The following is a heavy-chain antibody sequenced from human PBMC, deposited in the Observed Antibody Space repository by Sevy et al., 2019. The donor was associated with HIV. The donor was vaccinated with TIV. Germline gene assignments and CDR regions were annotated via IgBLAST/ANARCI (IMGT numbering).Heavy chain of an antibody. D-gene: IGHD3-3*01. CDR2: INPNSGGT. CDR1: GYTFTGYY. Sequence: ASVKVSCKASGYTFTGYYMHWVRQAPGQGLEWMGWINPNSGGTNYAQKFQGRVTMTRDTSISTAYMELSRLRSDDTAVYYCARDSKRITIFGVVIIWYYYYGMDVWGQGTTVTVSS. J-gene: IGHJ6*02. CDR3: ARDSKRITIFGVVIIWYYYYGMDV. V-gene: IGHV1-2*02.